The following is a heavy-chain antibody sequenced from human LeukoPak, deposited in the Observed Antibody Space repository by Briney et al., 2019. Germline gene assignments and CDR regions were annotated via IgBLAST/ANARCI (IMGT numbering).Heavy chain of an antibody. CDR1: GYTFTGYY. CDR3: AREGKYYYDSSGYYYPYFQH. Sequence: GASVKVSCKASGYTFTGYYMHWVRQAPGQGLGWMGWINPNSGGTNYAQKFQGRVTMTRDTSISTAYMELSRLRSDDTAVYYCAREGKYYYDSSGYYYPYFQHWGQGTLVTVSS. J-gene: IGHJ1*01. V-gene: IGHV1-2*02. D-gene: IGHD3-22*01. CDR2: INPNSGGT.